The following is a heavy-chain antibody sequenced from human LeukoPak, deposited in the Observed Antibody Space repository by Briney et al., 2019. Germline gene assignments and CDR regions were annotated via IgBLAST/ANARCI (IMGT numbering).Heavy chain of an antibody. V-gene: IGHV3-21*01. Sequence: GGSLRLSCATSGFTFSNAWMSWVRQAPGKGLEWDSYISSSSRYIYYADSVKGRFTISRDNAKNSLYLQMNSLRAEDTAVYYCARDLILDVSGDSGWGQGTLVTVSS. D-gene: IGHD2-21*01. CDR2: ISSSSRYI. CDR3: ARDLILDVSGDSG. J-gene: IGHJ4*02. CDR1: GFTFSNAW.